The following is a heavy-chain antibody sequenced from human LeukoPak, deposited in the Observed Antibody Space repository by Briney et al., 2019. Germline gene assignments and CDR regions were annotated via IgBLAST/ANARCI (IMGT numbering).Heavy chain of an antibody. CDR3: ARDSRAAGLAFDY. CDR1: GFTFSSYA. J-gene: IGHJ4*02. V-gene: IGHV3-30*04. CDR2: ISYDGSNK. D-gene: IGHD3-10*01. Sequence: GGSLRLSCAASGFTFSSYAMHSVRQAPGKGLGRGAVISYDGSNKYYADSVKVRFTISRDNSKNTLYLQMNSLRAEDTAVYYCARDSRAAGLAFDYWGQGTLVTVSS.